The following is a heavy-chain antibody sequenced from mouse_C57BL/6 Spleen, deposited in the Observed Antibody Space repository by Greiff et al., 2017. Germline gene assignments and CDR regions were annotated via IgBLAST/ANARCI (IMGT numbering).Heavy chain of an antibody. V-gene: IGHV5-17*01. Sequence: EVKLVESGGGLVKPGGSLKLSCAASGFTFSDYGMHWVRQAPEKGLEWVAYISSGSSTIYYADTVKGRFTISRDNAKNTLFLQLTSLRSEDTAMYYCARPHYYGYYFDYWGQGTTLTVSS. CDR2: ISSGSSTI. D-gene: IGHD1-2*01. J-gene: IGHJ2*01. CDR1: GFTFSDYG. CDR3: ARPHYYGYYFDY.